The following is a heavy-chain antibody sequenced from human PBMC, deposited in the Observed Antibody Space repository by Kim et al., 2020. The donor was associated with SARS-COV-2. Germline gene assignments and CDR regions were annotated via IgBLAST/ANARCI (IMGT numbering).Heavy chain of an antibody. CDR2: FDPEDGET. Sequence: ASVKVSCKVSGYTLTELSMHWVRQAPGKGLEWMGGFDPEDGETIYAQKFQGRVTMTEDTSTDTAYMELSSLRSEDTAVYYCATTSSGWSLFVYWGQGTLVTVSS. CDR1: GYTLTELS. D-gene: IGHD6-19*01. J-gene: IGHJ4*02. CDR3: ATTSSGWSLFVY. V-gene: IGHV1-24*01.